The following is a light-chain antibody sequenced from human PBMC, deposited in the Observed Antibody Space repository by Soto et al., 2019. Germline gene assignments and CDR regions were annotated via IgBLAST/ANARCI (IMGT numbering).Light chain of an antibody. CDR1: SSDVGGNNY. CDR2: DVT. V-gene: IGLV2-11*01. CDR3: CSYAGSTDKYV. Sequence: QSVLTQPRSVSGSPGQSVTISCTGTSSDVGGNNYVSWYRHYPGKAPKLMIYDVTKRPSGVPDRFSGSKSGNTASLTISGLQAEDEADYYCCSYAGSTDKYVFGAATKVTVL. J-gene: IGLJ1*01.